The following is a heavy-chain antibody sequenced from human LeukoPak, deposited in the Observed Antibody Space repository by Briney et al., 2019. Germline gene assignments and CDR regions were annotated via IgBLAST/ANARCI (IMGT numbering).Heavy chain of an antibody. CDR3: ARDLGITMVRGPHPYYMDV. CDR2: INPNSGGT. V-gene: IGHV1-2*02. Sequence: GASVKVSCKASGYTFTGYYMHWVRQAPGQGLEWMGWINPNSGGTNYAQKFRGRVTMTRDTSISTAYMELSRLRSDDTAVYYCARDLGITMVRGPHPYYMDVWGKGTTVTVSS. J-gene: IGHJ6*03. D-gene: IGHD3-10*01. CDR1: GYTFTGYY.